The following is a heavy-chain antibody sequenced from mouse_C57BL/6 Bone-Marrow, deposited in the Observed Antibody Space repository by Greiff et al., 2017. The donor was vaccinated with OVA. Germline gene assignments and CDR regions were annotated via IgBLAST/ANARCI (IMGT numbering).Heavy chain of an antibody. CDR2: FNPNYGTT. Sequence: VQLQQSGPELVKPGASVKISCKASGYSFTDYNMNWVKQSNGKSLEWIGVFNPNYGTTSYNQKFKGKATLTVDQSSSTAYMQLNSLTSEDSAVYYCANQTAQATEGFAYWGQGTLVTVSA. CDR3: ANQTAQATEGFAY. CDR1: GYSFTDYN. J-gene: IGHJ3*01. D-gene: IGHD3-2*02. V-gene: IGHV1-39*01.